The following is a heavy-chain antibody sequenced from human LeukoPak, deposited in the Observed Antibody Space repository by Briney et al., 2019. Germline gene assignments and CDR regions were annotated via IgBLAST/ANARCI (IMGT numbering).Heavy chain of an antibody. V-gene: IGHV1-18*01. D-gene: IGHD6-13*01. CDR3: ARADDRVAAADNEFDY. J-gene: IGHJ4*02. Sequence: KFQGRVTMTKDTSTSTAYMELRSLRSDDTAVYYCARADDRVAAADNEFDYWGQGTLVTVSS.